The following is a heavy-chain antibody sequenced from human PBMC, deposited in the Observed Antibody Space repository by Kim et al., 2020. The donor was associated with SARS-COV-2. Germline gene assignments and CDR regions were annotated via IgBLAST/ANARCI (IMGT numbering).Heavy chain of an antibody. D-gene: IGHD1-26*01. CDR2: MYPGDSDI. V-gene: IGHV5-51*01. CDR1: GYSFTDYW. J-gene: IGHJ4*02. CDR3: AGLGVGATFYFDS. Sequence: GESLKISCKVSGYSFTDYWIGWVRQMPGKGLEWMGIMYPGDSDIRYSPSFQGQVTISADKSISTAYLQWSSLKASDTAMYYCAGLGVGATFYFDSWGQGTLVTVSS.